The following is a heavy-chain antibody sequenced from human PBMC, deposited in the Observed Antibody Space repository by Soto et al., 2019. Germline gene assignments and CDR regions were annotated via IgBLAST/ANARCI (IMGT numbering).Heavy chain of an antibody. J-gene: IGHJ4*02. V-gene: IGHV2-5*02. CDR1: GFSLSTSGEG. CDR3: AHVSTKPTFDY. CDR2: IYWDDDK. Sequence: QITLKESGPTLVNPTQTLTLTCTFSGFSLSTSGEGVGWIRQPPGKALEWLVVIYWDDDKRYSPSLKSRLTITKDTSRNQVVLTMTNMDPVDTATYYCAHVSTKPTFDYWGQGTLVTVSS.